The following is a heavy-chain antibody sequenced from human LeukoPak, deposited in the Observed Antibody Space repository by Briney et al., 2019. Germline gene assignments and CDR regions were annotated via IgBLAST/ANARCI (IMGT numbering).Heavy chain of an antibody. CDR3: AREHRGLYYMDV. CDR1: GGSISSYY. V-gene: IGHV4-59*01. Sequence: PSETLSLTCTVSGGSISSYYWSWIRQPPGKGLEWIGYIYYSGSTNYNPSLKSRVTISVDTSKNQFSLKLSSVTAADTAVYYCAREHRGLYYMDVWGKGTTVTVSS. D-gene: IGHD3-16*01. CDR2: IYYSGST. J-gene: IGHJ6*03.